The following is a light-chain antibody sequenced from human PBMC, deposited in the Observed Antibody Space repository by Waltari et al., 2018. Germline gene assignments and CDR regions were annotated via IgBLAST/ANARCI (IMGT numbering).Light chain of an antibody. Sequence: VVMTQSPLSLPVTLGQPASISFKSRQSLGHSDGNTHLTWFHPRPGQSPRRLIYRISIRDSGVPGRFSGSGSGTDFTLKISRVEAEDVGVYYCMQGTHWPYTCGPGTRLDIK. CDR3: MQGTHWPYT. CDR2: RIS. V-gene: IGKV2-30*02. CDR1: QSLGHSDGNTH. J-gene: IGKJ2*01.